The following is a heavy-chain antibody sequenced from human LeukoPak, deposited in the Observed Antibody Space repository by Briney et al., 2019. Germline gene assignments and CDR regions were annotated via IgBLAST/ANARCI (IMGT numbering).Heavy chain of an antibody. CDR1: GDSVSSNSVT. CDR3: ARRLTQYDCFDP. D-gene: IGHD2-2*01. V-gene: IGHV6-1*01. CDR2: TYYRSTWYN. J-gene: IGHJ5*02. Sequence: SQTLSLTCAISGDSVSSNSVTWNWIRQSPSRGLEWLGRTYYRSTWYNDYAVSVRGRITVNPDTSKNQFSLHLNSVTPEDTAVYYCARRLTQYDCFDPGGQGILVTVFS.